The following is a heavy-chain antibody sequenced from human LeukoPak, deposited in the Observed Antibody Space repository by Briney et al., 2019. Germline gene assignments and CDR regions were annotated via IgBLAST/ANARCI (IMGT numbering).Heavy chain of an antibody. J-gene: IGHJ5*02. Sequence: ASVKVACQASGYTFTSYAMHWLRQAPGQRVEWMGWINAGNGNTKYSQKFQGRVTITRDTSASTAYMELSSLRSEDTAVYYCAREGGLWFGAPNWWFDPWGQGTLVTVSS. D-gene: IGHD3-10*01. V-gene: IGHV1-3*01. CDR2: INAGNGNT. CDR1: GYTFTSYA. CDR3: AREGGLWFGAPNWWFDP.